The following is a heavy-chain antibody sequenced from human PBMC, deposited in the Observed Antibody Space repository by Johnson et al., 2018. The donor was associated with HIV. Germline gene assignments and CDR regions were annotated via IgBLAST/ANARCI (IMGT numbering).Heavy chain of an antibody. CDR2: ISYDGNNK. CDR3: AREPGIAVAGTDAFDI. J-gene: IGHJ3*02. V-gene: IGHV3-30*03. CDR1: GFIFSNHD. D-gene: IGHD6-19*01. Sequence: QVQLVESGGGVVQPGRSLRLSCTASGFIFSNHDIDWVRQAPGKGLEWVGHISYDGNNKYYADSVKGRFTISRDNSKNTLYLQMNSLSAEDTAVYYCAREPGIAVAGTDAFDIWGQGTMVTVSS.